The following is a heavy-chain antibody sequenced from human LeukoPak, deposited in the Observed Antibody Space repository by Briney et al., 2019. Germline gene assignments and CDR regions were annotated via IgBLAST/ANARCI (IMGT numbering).Heavy chain of an antibody. CDR1: GGTFSSYA. Sequence: SVKVSCRASGGTFSSYAISWVRQAPGQGLEWMGRIIPIFGTANYAQKFQGRVTITADKSTSTAYMELSSLRSEDTAVYYCATLGYSYGYRSFDYWGQGTLVTVSS. J-gene: IGHJ4*02. CDR2: IIPIFGTA. V-gene: IGHV1-69*06. D-gene: IGHD5-18*01. CDR3: ATLGYSYGYRSFDY.